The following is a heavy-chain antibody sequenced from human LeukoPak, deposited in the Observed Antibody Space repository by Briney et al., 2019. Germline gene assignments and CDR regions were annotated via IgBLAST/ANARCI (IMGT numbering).Heavy chain of an antibody. J-gene: IGHJ4*02. CDR2: IKSKTDGGTT. CDR3: TTDFGYSGYDRMRYYFDY. V-gene: IGHV3-15*01. Sequence: GGSLRLVCAASGFTFSNAWMSWVRQAPGKGMEWVGRIKSKTDGGTTDYAAPVKGRFTISRDDSKNTLYLQMNSLKTEDTAVYYCTTDFGYSGYDRMRYYFDYWGQGTLVTVSS. D-gene: IGHD5-12*01. CDR1: GFTFSNAW.